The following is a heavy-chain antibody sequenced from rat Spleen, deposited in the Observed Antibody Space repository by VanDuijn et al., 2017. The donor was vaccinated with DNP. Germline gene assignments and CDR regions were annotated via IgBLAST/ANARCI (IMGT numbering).Heavy chain of an antibody. CDR1: GFTFNHYW. D-gene: IGHD1-7*01. V-gene: IGHV5-31*01. CDR3: ATHDWVN. J-gene: IGHJ2*01. Sequence: EVQLVESGGDLVQPGRSLKLSCVASGFTFNHYWMAWIRQVPGKGLEWVASITGSGGSSYYPDSVKGRFTISRDNAKSTLYLQMDSLRSEDTATYYCATHDWVNWGQGVMVPVSS. CDR2: ITGSGGSS.